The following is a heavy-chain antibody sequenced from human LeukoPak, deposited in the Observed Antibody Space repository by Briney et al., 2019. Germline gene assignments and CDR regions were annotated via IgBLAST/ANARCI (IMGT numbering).Heavy chain of an antibody. J-gene: IGHJ5*02. D-gene: IGHD4-11*01. V-gene: IGHV3-48*02. CDR3: ARGDYSNYKIDP. CDR1: GFTFSSYS. CDR2: ISSSSSTI. Sequence: GGSLRLSCAASGFTFSSYSMNWVRQAPGKGLEWVSYISSSSSTIYYADSVKGRFTISRDNAKNSLYPQMNSLRDEDTAVYYCARGDYSNYKIDPWGQGTLVTVSS.